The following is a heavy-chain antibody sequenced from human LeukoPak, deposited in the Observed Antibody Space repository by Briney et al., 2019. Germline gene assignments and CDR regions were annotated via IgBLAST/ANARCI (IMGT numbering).Heavy chain of an antibody. Sequence: GESLKISCKGSGYRFSTYWVAWVRQMPGKGLEWMGIIYPDDSNISYSPSFQGQVTISADKSTSTAYLQWSSLKASDTAKYYCARRSIYSPAAGFNLWGQGTLVTVSS. V-gene: IGHV5-51*01. CDR2: IYPDDSNI. CDR3: ARRSIYSPAAGFNL. J-gene: IGHJ5*02. D-gene: IGHD4-11*01. CDR1: GYRFSTYW.